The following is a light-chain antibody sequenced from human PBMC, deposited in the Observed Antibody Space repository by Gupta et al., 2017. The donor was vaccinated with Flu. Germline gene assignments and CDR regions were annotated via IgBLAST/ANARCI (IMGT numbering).Light chain of an antibody. V-gene: IGLV2-11*01. J-gene: IGLJ1*01. CDR1: SSDVVAFNY. CDR3: CSCAGTYTSPFV. Sequence: QSALTQPRSVSGSPGQSVTISCTGTSSDVVAFNYVSWYQQHPGKAPKLLIYDINKRPSVVPDRFSGSKSGNTASLTISGLQAGDEADYYCCSCAGTYTSPFVFGTGTKVTVL. CDR2: DIN.